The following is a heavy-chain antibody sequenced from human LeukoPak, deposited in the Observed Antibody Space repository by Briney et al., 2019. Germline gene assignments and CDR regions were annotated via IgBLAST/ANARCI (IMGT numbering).Heavy chain of an antibody. CDR2: INSDGSRT. V-gene: IGHV3-74*01. J-gene: IGHJ6*02. CDR1: GFTLSRYW. CDR3: ARDFLYYYGSDYGMDV. D-gene: IGHD3-10*01. Sequence: GGSLRLSCAVSGFTLSRYWMHWVRQAPGKGLVWVSRINSDGSRTIYADSVKGRFIISRDKEKNMLYMQMHSLRGEDRAVYYCARDFLYYYGSDYGMDVWGQGTTVSVSS.